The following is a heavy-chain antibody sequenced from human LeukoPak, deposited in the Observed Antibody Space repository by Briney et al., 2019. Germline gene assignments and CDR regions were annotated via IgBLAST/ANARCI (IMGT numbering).Heavy chain of an antibody. J-gene: IGHJ4*02. CDR1: GYTFTSYG. CDR2: ISAYNGNT. CDR3: ARELMTTVTIAIDY. Sequence: ASVKVSCKASGYTFTSYGISWARQAPGQGLEWMGWISAYNGNTNYAQKLQGRVTMTTDTSTSTAYMELRSLRSDDTAVYYCARELMTTVTIAIDYWGQGTLVTVSS. V-gene: IGHV1-18*01. D-gene: IGHD4-17*01.